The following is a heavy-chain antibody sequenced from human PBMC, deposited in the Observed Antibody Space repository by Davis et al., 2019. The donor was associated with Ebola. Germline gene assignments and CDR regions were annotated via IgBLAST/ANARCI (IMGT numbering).Heavy chain of an antibody. Sequence: GGSLRLSCAASGFTFGDYVMHWVRQAPGKGLEWVSGLSWNSGSIGYADSVKGRFTISRDNAKNSLYLQMNSLRAEDTALYYCAKPLGYYDSSGFDYWGQGTLVTVSS. D-gene: IGHD3-22*01. CDR2: LSWNSGSI. V-gene: IGHV3-9*01. CDR3: AKPLGYYDSSGFDY. CDR1: GFTFGDYV. J-gene: IGHJ4*02.